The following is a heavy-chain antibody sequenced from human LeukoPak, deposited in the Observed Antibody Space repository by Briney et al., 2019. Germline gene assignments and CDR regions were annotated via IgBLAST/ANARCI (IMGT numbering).Heavy chain of an antibody. CDR1: GFTFSSYG. V-gene: IGHV3-30*03. D-gene: IGHD3-10*01. Sequence: PGRSLRLSCAASGFTFSSYGMHWVRQAPGKGLEWVAVISYDGSNKYYADSVKGRFTISRDNAKNSLYLQMNSLRAEDTAVYYCARDQSYHNYYYYYYYMDVWGKGTTVTISS. CDR3: ARDQSYHNYYYYYYYMDV. J-gene: IGHJ6*03. CDR2: ISYDGSNK.